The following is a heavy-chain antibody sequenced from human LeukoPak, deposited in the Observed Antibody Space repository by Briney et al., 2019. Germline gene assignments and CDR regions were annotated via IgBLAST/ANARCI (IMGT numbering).Heavy chain of an antibody. D-gene: IGHD3-10*01. CDR3: ARYGIPLRGSGTTYFEY. CDR2: SSGSGSTI. V-gene: IGHV3-48*03. J-gene: IGHJ4*02. CDR1: GFTFSNYE. Sequence: PGRSLRLSCAASGFTFSNYEMNWVRKAPGKGLGWVSYSSGSGSTIYYADSVKGRFTISRDNAKNSLYLQMNSLRAERTAVYYCARYGIPLRGSGTTYFEYWGRGPLVTVSS.